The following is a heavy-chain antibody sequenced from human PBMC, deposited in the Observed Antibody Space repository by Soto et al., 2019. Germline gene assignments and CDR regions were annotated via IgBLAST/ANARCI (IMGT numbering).Heavy chain of an antibody. CDR1: GGSISSGGYY. D-gene: IGHD3-3*01. Sequence: SETLSLTCTVSGGSISSGGYYWSWIRQHPGKGLEWIGYIYYSGSTYYNPSLKSRVTISVDTSKNQFSLKLSSVTAADTAVYYCARVHGLTIFGVVDWFDPWGQGTLVTVSS. V-gene: IGHV4-31*03. CDR2: IYYSGST. J-gene: IGHJ5*02. CDR3: ARVHGLTIFGVVDWFDP.